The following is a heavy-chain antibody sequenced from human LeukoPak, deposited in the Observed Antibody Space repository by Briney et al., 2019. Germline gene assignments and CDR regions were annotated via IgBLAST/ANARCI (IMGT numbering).Heavy chain of an antibody. CDR2: ISSSSSTI. V-gene: IGHV3-48*02. D-gene: IGHD3-22*01. Sequence: GGPLRLSCAASGFIFHTYNMKWVRQAPGKGLEWVSYISSSSSTIYYADSVKGRFTISRDNAKNSLYLQMDSLTDEDTAVYYCARSSGHAFPDYWGQGTLVTVSS. CDR1: GFIFHTYN. J-gene: IGHJ4*02. CDR3: ARSSGHAFPDY.